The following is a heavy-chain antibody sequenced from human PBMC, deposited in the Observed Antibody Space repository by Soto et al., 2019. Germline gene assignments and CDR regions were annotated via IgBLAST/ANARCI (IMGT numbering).Heavy chain of an antibody. J-gene: IGHJ5*02. CDR3: AREPIVEGPPGYNWFDP. D-gene: IGHD3-22*01. CDR1: RGSISTYY. Sequence: SETLSLTCTVSRGSISTYYWSWIRQPAGKGLEWIGRFYTTGRASYNPSLKGRPTLSGDTSKNQFSLRLGSVTAADTAVYYCAREPIVEGPPGYNWFDPWGQGILVTVSS. CDR2: FYTTGRA. V-gene: IGHV4-4*07.